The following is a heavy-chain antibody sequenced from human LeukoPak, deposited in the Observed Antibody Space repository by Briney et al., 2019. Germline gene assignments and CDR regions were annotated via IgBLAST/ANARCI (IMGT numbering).Heavy chain of an antibody. V-gene: IGHV1-69*05. CDR1: GGTFSSYA. CDR2: IIPIFGTA. J-gene: IGHJ5*02. CDR3: ARDLGDYVWGSSTTESWFDP. Sequence: GASVKVSCKTSGGTFSSYAISWVRQAPGQGLEWMGRIIPIFGTANYAQKFQGRVTITTDESTSTAYMELSSLRSEDTAVYYCARDLGDYVWGSSTTESWFDPWGQGTLVTVSS. D-gene: IGHD3-16*01.